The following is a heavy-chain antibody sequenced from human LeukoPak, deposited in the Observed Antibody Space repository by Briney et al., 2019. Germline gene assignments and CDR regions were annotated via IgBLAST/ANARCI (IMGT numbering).Heavy chain of an antibody. CDR1: GFTFDDYA. CDR3: AKVSCGGDCYSPWYYFDY. Sequence: PGGSLRLSCAASGFTFDDYAMHWVRQAPGKGLEWVSLISWDSGSTYYADSVKGRFTISRDNSKNSLYLQMNSLRAEDTALYYCAKVSCGGDCYSPWYYFDYWGQGTLVTVSS. CDR2: ISWDSGST. V-gene: IGHV3-43D*04. D-gene: IGHD2-21*01. J-gene: IGHJ4*02.